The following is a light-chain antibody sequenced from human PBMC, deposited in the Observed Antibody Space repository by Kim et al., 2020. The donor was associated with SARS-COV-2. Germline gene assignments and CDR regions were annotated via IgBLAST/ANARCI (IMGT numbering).Light chain of an antibody. CDR1: NIGSKS. CDR2: SDS. J-gene: IGLJ3*02. V-gene: IGLV3-21*04. CDR3: QVGDSDSDSWV. Sequence: SYELTQPPSVSVAPGKAARITCGGNNIGSKSVHWCQQKPGQAPVLVISSDSDRPPGFPERFSGSNSANTSTPTFSSVEAGAEADYYSQVGDSDSDSWV.